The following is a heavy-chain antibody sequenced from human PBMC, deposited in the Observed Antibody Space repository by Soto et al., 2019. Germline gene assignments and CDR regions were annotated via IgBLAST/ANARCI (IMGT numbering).Heavy chain of an antibody. D-gene: IGHD6-19*01. V-gene: IGHV1-18*01. Sequence: ASVQDSCKASGYTFSSYGIKWVRQAPGQGLEWLGWISPYDGNTKYARILQGRVSMTTDTSTKTAYMEVRSLRSDDTAVYYCERGGYFVSSGARNYHYYGFNVWR. CDR1: GYTFSSYG. CDR2: ISPYDGNT. CDR3: ERGGYFVSSGARNYHYYGFNV. J-gene: IGHJ6*02.